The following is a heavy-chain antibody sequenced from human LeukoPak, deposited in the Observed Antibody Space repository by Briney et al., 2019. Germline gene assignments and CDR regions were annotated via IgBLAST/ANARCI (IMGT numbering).Heavy chain of an antibody. CDR3: ARDDCSGGSCYSDY. Sequence: SQTLSLTCAVSGGSISSGGYSWSWLRQPPGKGLEWIGYIYHSGSTYYNPSLKSRVTISVDRSKNQFSLKLSSVTAADTAVYYCARDDCSGGSCYSDYWGQGTLVTVSS. D-gene: IGHD2-15*01. V-gene: IGHV4-30-2*01. J-gene: IGHJ4*02. CDR1: GGSISSGGYS. CDR2: IYHSGST.